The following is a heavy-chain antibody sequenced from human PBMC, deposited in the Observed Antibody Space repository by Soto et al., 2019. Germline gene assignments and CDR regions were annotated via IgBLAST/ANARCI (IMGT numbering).Heavy chain of an antibody. CDR1: GYTFTSYA. CDR3: ACSRWAPGRRYYYYAMDV. D-gene: IGHD2-2*01. CDR2: INAGNGNT. V-gene: IGHV1-3*01. J-gene: IGHJ6*02. Sequence: QVQLVQSGAEVKKPGASVKVSCKASGYTFTSYAMHWVRQAPGQRLEWMGWINAGNGNTKYSQKFQGRVTITRDTSASTAYSELSSLRSEDTAVYNCACSRWAPGRRYYYYAMDVWGQGTTVTVSS.